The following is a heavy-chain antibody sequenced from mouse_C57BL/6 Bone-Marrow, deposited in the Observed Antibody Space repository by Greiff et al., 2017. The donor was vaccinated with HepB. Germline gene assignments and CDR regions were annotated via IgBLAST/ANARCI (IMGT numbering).Heavy chain of an antibody. J-gene: IGHJ3*01. V-gene: IGHV1-19*01. D-gene: IGHD2-5*01. Sequence: VQLQQSGPVLVKPGASVKMSCKASGYTFTDYYMNWVKQSHGKSLEWIGVINPYNGGTSYNQKFKGKATLTVDKSSSTAYMELNSLTSEDSAVYYCAAYSNYDGFAYWGQGTLVTVSA. CDR1: GYTFTDYY. CDR3: AAYSNYDGFAY. CDR2: INPYNGGT.